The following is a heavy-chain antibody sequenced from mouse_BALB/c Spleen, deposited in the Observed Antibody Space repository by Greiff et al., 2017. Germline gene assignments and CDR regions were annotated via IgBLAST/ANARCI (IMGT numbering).Heavy chain of an antibody. V-gene: IGHV3-2*02. J-gene: IGHJ2*01. D-gene: IGHD2-1*01. CDR1: GYSITSDYA. CDR3: ARGGYGNFYFDY. Sequence: EVHLVESGPGLVKPSQSLSLTCTVTGYSITSDYAWNWIRQFPGNKLEWMGYISYSGSTSYNPSLKSRISITRDTSKNQFFLQLNSVTTEDTATYYCARGGYGNFYFDYWGQGTTLTVSS. CDR2: ISYSGST.